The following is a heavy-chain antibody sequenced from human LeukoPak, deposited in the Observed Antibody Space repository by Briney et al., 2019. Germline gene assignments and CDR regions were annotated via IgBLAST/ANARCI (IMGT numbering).Heavy chain of an antibody. CDR1: GFTFSDYY. CDR3: ASAPVAVAGYYYYYGMDV. D-gene: IGHD6-19*01. J-gene: IGHJ6*04. Sequence: GGSLRLSCAASGFTFSDYYMSWIRQAPGKGLEWVPYISSSSSYTNYADSVKGRFTISRDNAKNSLYLQMNSLRAEDTAVYYCASAPVAVAGYYYYYGMDVWGKGTTVTVSS. V-gene: IGHV3-11*06. CDR2: ISSSSSYT.